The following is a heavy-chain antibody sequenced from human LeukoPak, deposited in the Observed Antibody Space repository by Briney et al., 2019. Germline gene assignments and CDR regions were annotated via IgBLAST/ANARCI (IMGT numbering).Heavy chain of an antibody. CDR3: AAAYIGGAMVTNAFDI. D-gene: IGHD5-18*01. Sequence: SVKVSCKASGFSFTNSAVQWVRQAYGQRLEWIGWIVVGSGNTIYVQKFQERVTITRDMSTSTAYMELSSLRSEDTAVYYCAAAYIGGAMVTNAFDIWGQGTMVTVSS. V-gene: IGHV1-58*01. J-gene: IGHJ3*02. CDR2: IVVGSGNT. CDR1: GFSFTNSA.